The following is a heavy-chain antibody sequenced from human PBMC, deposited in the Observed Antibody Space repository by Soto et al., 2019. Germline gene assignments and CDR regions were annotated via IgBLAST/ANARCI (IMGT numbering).Heavy chain of an antibody. J-gene: IGHJ4*02. CDR1: GGSVSSGSYY. Sequence: SETLSLTCTVSGGSVSSGSYYWSWIRQPPGKGLEWIGYIYYSGSTNYNPSLKSRVTISVDTSKNQFSLKLSSVTAADTAVYYCARDRGSLGYWGQGTLVTVSS. D-gene: IGHD3-10*01. V-gene: IGHV4-61*01. CDR3: ARDRGSLGY. CDR2: IYYSGST.